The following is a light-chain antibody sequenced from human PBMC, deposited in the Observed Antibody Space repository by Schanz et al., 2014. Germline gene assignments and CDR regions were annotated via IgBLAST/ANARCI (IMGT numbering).Light chain of an antibody. CDR3: QQYGGSYT. CDR2: GAS. Sequence: EIVMTQSPATLSMSPGERATLSCRASQSVSSNLAWYQQKPGQAPRLLIYGASTRPTGIPARFSGSGSGTEFTLTISSLQSEDFAMYYCQQYGGSYTFGQGTKLEIK. CDR1: QSVSSN. V-gene: IGKV3-15*01. J-gene: IGKJ2*01.